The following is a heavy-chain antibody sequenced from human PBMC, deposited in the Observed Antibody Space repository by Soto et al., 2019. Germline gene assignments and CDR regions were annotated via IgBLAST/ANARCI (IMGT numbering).Heavy chain of an antibody. CDR2: TYYRSKWHS. Sequence: SQTLSLTCSISGASVSRNRASCNWIRQPPSRGFEWLGRTYYRSKWHSDYAVSVKSRITINPVSSKNQFSLQLNPVTPEDAAIYDGARIVGGSSEYLGRGTRVTV. CDR3: ARIVGGSSEY. CDR1: GASVSRNRAS. D-gene: IGHD2-15*01. J-gene: IGHJ4*02. V-gene: IGHV6-1*01.